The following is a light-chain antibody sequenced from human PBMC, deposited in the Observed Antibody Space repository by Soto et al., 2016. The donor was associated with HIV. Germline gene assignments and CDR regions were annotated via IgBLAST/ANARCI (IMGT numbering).Light chain of an antibody. Sequence: SYELTQPPSVSVAPGKTASITCGGNNIATKSVHWYLQKPGQAPVLVVYDDSDRPSGIPERLSGPNSGNTATLTISRVEAGDEADYYCQVWDSSTDHYVFGTGTKVTVL. CDR3: QVWDSSTDHYV. CDR1: NIATKS. V-gene: IGLV3-21*03. CDR2: DDS. J-gene: IGLJ1*01.